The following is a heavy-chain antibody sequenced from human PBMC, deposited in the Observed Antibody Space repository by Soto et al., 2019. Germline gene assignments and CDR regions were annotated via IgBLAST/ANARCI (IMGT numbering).Heavy chain of an antibody. V-gene: IGHV3-7*03. CDR1: GFTFSSYW. CDR2: IKQDGSEK. Sequence: GGSLRLSCAASGFTFSSYWMSWVRQAPGKGLEWVANIKQDGSEKYYVDSVKGRFTISRDNAENSLYLQMNSLRAEDTAVYYCARRSWGSPDGNDAFDIWGQGTMVTVSS. J-gene: IGHJ3*02. CDR3: ARRSWGSPDGNDAFDI. D-gene: IGHD7-27*01.